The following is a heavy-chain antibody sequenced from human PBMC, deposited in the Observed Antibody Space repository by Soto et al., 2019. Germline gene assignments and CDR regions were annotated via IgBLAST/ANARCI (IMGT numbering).Heavy chain of an antibody. Sequence: GGSLRLSCAASGFTFTSYAMTWVRQAPGKELEWVSVMSGNGERIFYADSVKGRFTISRDNSANTLYLQMNSLRAEDTALYYCAKGSGDSSYSFVDYWGQGTLVTVSS. V-gene: IGHV3-23*01. CDR3: AKGSGDSSYSFVDY. CDR1: GFTFTSYA. CDR2: MSGNGERI. J-gene: IGHJ4*02. D-gene: IGHD2-15*01.